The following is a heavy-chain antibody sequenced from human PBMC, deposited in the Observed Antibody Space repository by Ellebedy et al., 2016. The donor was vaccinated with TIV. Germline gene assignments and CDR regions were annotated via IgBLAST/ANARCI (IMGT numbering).Heavy chain of an antibody. V-gene: IGHV3-7*01. D-gene: IGHD3-16*01. Sequence: LSLTCAASGFTFSSYWMSWVRQAPGKGLEWVANIKQDGSEKYYVDSVKGRFTISRDNAKNSLYLQMNSLRAEDTAVYYCARDGLGEAFDIWGQGTMVTVSS. CDR3: ARDGLGEAFDI. J-gene: IGHJ3*02. CDR1: GFTFSSYW. CDR2: IKQDGSEK.